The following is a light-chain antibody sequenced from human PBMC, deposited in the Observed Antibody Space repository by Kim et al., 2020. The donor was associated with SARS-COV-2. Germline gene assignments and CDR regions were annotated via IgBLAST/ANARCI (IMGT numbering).Light chain of an antibody. J-gene: IGLJ2*01. Sequence: GQSITISCAGTSNGVGGFDYVSWYQQHPGKAPTLMIYDVFNRPSGVPNRFSASKSGNTASLTISGLHAEDEANYYCSSYSSSTAVLFGGGTQLTVL. V-gene: IGLV2-14*03. CDR3: SSYSSSTAVL. CDR2: DVF. CDR1: SNGVGGFDY.